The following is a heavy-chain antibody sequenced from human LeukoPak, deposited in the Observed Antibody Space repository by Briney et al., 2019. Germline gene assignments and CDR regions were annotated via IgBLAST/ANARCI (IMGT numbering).Heavy chain of an antibody. Sequence: PGGPLRLSCGASGFTFSSYAMSWVRQAPGKGLEWVSAISCSGSSTYYADSVKGRFTISRDNSKNTLYMQMRSLRAGDTGVYYCAKVMTARWDAFDIWGQGTMVTVSS. CDR3: AKVMTARWDAFDI. V-gene: IGHV3-23*01. CDR2: ISCSGSST. D-gene: IGHD4-23*01. J-gene: IGHJ3*02. CDR1: GFTFSSYA.